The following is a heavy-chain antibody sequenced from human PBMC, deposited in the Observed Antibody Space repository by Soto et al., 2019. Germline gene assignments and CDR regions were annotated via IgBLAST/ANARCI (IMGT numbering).Heavy chain of an antibody. J-gene: IGHJ6*03. CDR3: AREPYYDFWSGYYSSYYYMDV. CDR1: GFTFSSYS. CDR2: ISSSSSYI. Sequence: PGGSLRLSCAASGFTFSSYSMNWVRQAPGKGLEWVSSISSSSSYIYYADSVKGRFTISRDNAKNSLYLQMNSLSAEDTAVYYCAREPYYDFWSGYYSSYYYMDVWGKGTTVTVSS. D-gene: IGHD3-3*01. V-gene: IGHV3-21*01.